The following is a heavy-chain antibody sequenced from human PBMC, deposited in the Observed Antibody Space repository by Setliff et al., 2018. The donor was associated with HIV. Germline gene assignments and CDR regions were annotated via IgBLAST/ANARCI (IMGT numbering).Heavy chain of an antibody. J-gene: IGHJ3*02. D-gene: IGHD2-21*01. V-gene: IGHV3-7*03. CDR1: GFTFSSCW. CDR3: ARDLWARGSEDGFDI. Sequence: GSLRLSCAASGFTFSSCWVTWVRQGPGKGLEWVANIKQDGSEKYYVDSVKSRFTISRDNAENSVYLQMNTLRVEDMAVYYCARDLWARGSEDGFDIWGQGTVVTVSS. CDR2: IKQDGSEK.